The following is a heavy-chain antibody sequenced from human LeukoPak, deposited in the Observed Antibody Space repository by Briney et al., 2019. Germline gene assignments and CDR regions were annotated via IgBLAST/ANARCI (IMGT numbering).Heavy chain of an antibody. Sequence: PSETLSLTCTVSGGSMTTSYWTWVRQVPGKRLEWIGYIYNTGTTNYNPSLKSRVTLSVDTSKNQFSLKLTSVTAADTAVYYCARHGYSSSWSNYYYGMDVWGQGTTVTVSS. CDR2: IYNTGTT. CDR3: ARHGYSSSWSNYYYGMDV. CDR1: GGSMTTSY. V-gene: IGHV4-59*08. D-gene: IGHD6-13*01. J-gene: IGHJ6*02.